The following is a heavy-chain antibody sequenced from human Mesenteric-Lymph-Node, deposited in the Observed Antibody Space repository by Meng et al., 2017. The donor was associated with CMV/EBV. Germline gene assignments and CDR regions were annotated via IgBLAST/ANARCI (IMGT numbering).Heavy chain of an antibody. CDR3: ASPIGIGSSWYAGRFDY. V-gene: IGHV1-2*02. CDR1: GYTFSGNY. J-gene: IGHJ4*02. CDR2: INPHSGDT. Sequence: ASVKVSCKPAGYTFSGNYMHWVRQAAGQGLEWMGWINPHSGDTNYAQKFQGRVTITTDESTSTAYMELSSLRSEDTAVYYCASPIGIGSSWYAGRFDYWGQGTLVTVSS. D-gene: IGHD6-13*01.